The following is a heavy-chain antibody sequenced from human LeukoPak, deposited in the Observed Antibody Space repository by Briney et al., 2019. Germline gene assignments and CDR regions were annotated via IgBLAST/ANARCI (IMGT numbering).Heavy chain of an antibody. CDR3: ARGLYYGGNQRAHDAFDI. J-gene: IGHJ3*02. Sequence: ASVKVSCKASGYTFTGYYMHWVRQAPGQGLEWMGWINPNSGGTNYAQKFQGRVTMTRDTSINTAYMELSSLGLDDTAVYYCARGLYYGGNQRAHDAFDIWGQGTLVTVSS. CDR1: GYTFTGYY. V-gene: IGHV1-2*02. D-gene: IGHD4-23*01. CDR2: INPNSGGT.